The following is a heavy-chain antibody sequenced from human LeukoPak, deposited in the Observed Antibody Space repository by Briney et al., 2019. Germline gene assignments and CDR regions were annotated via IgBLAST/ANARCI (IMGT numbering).Heavy chain of an antibody. CDR3: AAESHSLYSGSYRTSYYYYMDV. J-gene: IGHJ6*03. D-gene: IGHD1-26*01. CDR1: GFTFTSSA. V-gene: IGHV1-58*02. CDR2: IVVGSGNT. Sequence: GASVKVSCKASGFTFTSSAMQWVRQARGQPLEWIGWIVVGSGNTNYAQKFQERVTITRDMSTSTAYMELSSLSSEDTAVYYCAAESHSLYSGSYRTSYYYYMDVWGKGTTVTVSS.